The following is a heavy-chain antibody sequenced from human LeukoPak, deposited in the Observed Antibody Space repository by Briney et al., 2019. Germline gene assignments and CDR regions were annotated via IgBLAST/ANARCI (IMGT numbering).Heavy chain of an antibody. CDR1: GFTFSSYS. CDR3: AKGLDSSGYSKYYFDS. V-gene: IGHV3-23*01. D-gene: IGHD3-22*01. Sequence: GGSLRLSCAASGFTFSSYSMNWVRQAPGKGLEWVSALSGSGGSTYYADSVKGRFTISRDNSQNTLSLQMNSLRAEDTAVYYCAKGLDSSGYSKYYFDSWGQGTLVTVSA. J-gene: IGHJ4*02. CDR2: LSGSGGST.